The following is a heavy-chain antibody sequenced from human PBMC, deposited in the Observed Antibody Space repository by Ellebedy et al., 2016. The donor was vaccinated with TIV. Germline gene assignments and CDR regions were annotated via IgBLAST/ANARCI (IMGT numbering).Heavy chain of an antibody. CDR1: GFTFSSYW. CDR2: IKQDGSEK. Sequence: GESLKISXAASGFTFSSYWMSWVRQAPGKGLEWVANIKQDGSEKYYVDSVKGRFTISRDNAKNSLYLQMNSLRAEDTAVYYCARTLAGFDYWGQGTLVTVSS. V-gene: IGHV3-7*03. CDR3: ARTLAGFDY. J-gene: IGHJ4*02.